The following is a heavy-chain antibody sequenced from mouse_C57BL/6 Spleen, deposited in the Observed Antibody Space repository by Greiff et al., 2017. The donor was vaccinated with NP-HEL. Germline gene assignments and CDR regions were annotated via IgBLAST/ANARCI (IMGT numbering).Heavy chain of an antibody. Sequence: EVKLMESGGGLVKPGGSLKLSCAASGFTFSDYGMHWVRQAPEKGLEWVAYIRSGSRTIYYAYPVKDRLTISRDNAKNTLFLQMTSLRSEDTAMYYCARQNYYDYGFAYWGQGTLVTVSA. D-gene: IGHD2-4*01. CDR3: ARQNYYDYGFAY. V-gene: IGHV5-17*01. J-gene: IGHJ3*01. CDR1: GFTFSDYG. CDR2: IRSGSRTI.